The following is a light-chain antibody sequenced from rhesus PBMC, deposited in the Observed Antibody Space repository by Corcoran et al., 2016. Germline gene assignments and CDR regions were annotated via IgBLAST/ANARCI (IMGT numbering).Light chain of an antibody. Sequence: DIQMTQSPSALSASVGDRVTISCRASQNIYSNLAWYQQKPGKAPNLLIYAASSLQTGIPSRFSGSGSGTDFTLTSSSLQPEDSAAYYCQHYYDNPFTFGPGTKLDIK. CDR2: AAS. J-gene: IGKJ3*01. CDR1: QNIYSN. V-gene: IGKV1S12*01. CDR3: QHYYDNPFT.